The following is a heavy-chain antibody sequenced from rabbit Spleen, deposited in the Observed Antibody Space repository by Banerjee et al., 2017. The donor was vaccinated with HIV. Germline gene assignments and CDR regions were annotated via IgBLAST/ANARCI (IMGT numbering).Heavy chain of an antibody. CDR3: AREGGYTYGGAGYWDL. CDR1: GFDLSSYYY. V-gene: IGHV1S40*01. Sequence: QSLEESGGGLVKPEGSLTLTCKASGFDLSSYYYMCWVRQAPGKGLEWIACIYAISGSTYYASWAKGRFTISKTSSTTVTLQMTTLTAADTATYFCAREGGYTYGGAGYWDLWGPGTLVTVS. CDR2: IYAISGST. J-gene: IGHJ4*01. D-gene: IGHD6-1*01.